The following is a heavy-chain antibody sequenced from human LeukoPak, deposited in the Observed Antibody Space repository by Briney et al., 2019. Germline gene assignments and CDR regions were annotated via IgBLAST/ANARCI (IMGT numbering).Heavy chain of an antibody. Sequence: PSQTLSLTCAVSGGSISSGGYSWSWIRQPPGKGLEWIGYIYHSGSTYYNPSLKSRVTISVDRSKNQFSLKLSSVTAADTAVYYCARQGCSGNTCFYAFDIWGQGTMVTVSS. J-gene: IGHJ3*02. V-gene: IGHV4-30-2*01. CDR2: IYHSGST. CDR1: GGSISSGGYS. CDR3: ARQGCSGNTCFYAFDI. D-gene: IGHD2-2*01.